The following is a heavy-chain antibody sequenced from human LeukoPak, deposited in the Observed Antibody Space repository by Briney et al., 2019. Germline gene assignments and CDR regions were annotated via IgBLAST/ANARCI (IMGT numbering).Heavy chain of an antibody. CDR3: ARDASDYYDSSGYYFFDY. V-gene: IGHV4-30-4*01. D-gene: IGHD3-22*01. CDR2: IYYSGST. J-gene: IGHJ4*02. CDR1: GGSISSGDYY. Sequence: SQTLSLTCTVSGGSISSGDYYWCWIRQPPGKGLECIGYIYYSGSTYYNPSLKSRVTISVDTSKNQFSLKLSSVTAADTAVYYCARDASDYYDSSGYYFFDYWGQGTLVTVSS.